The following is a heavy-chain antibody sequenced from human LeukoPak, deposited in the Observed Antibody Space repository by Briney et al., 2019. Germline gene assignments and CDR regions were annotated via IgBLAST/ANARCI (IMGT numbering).Heavy chain of an antibody. J-gene: IGHJ4*02. CDR3: ARHPWGYSSGYYYFDY. CDR2: IYPGDSDT. D-gene: IGHD6-19*01. V-gene: IGHV5-51*01. CDR1: GYSFTSYW. Sequence: GESLKISCKGSGYSFTSYWIGWVRQMPGKGLEWMGIIYPGDSDTRYSPSFQGQVTISADKSISTAYLQWSSLKASDTAMYYCARHPWGYSSGYYYFDYWGQGTLVTVSS.